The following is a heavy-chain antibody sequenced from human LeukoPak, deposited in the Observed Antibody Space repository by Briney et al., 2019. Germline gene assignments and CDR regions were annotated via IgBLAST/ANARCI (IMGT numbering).Heavy chain of an antibody. J-gene: IGHJ4*02. CDR1: GDSISSGSYY. CDR2: IYISGTT. D-gene: IGHD3-22*01. Sequence: SETLSLTCTVSGDSISSGSYYWSWLRQPAGKGLGWIGRIYISGTTNYNPSLKSRVTISADTSKNQFSLKLSSVTAADTAVYYCARVTGYMIEDYFDYWGQGTLVTVSS. V-gene: IGHV4-61*02. CDR3: ARVTGYMIEDYFDY.